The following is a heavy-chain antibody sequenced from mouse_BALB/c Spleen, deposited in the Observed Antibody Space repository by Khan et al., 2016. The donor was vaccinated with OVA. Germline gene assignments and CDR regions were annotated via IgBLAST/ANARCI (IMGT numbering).Heavy chain of an antibody. J-gene: IGHJ1*01. D-gene: IGHD2-4*01. CDR2: INIYTGEP. CDR3: ARTYYNYDRYFDV. CDR1: GFTFTNYG. V-gene: IGHV9-1*02. Sequence: QIQLVQSGPELKKPGETIKISCKASGFTFTNYGMNWVKQAPGKGLKWMGWINIYTGEPTYADDFKGRFALSLETSASTAYLQINNLKNEDMAIYFCARTYYNYDRYFDVWGAGTTVTVSS.